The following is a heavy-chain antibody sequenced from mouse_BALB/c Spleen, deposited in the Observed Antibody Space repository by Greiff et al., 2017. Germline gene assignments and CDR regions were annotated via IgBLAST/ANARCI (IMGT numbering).Heavy chain of an antibody. D-gene: IGHD4-1*01. Sequence: EVKLVEFGGCLVKPGGSLTFSCAVSGFTFSSYAMFWVRQTPEKWLEWVASISSGGSTYYPDSVKCRITISIDNARNILFLQISSLRSEDTAMYFCARGGSSSWFAYGGQGTRVTVST. V-gene: IGHV5-6-5*01. CDR1: GFTFSSYA. CDR2: ISSGGST. J-gene: IGHJ3*01. CDR3: ARGGSSSWFAY.